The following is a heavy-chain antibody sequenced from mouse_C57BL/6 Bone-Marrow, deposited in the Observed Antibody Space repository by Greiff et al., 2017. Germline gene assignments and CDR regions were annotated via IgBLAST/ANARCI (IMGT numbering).Heavy chain of an antibody. D-gene: IGHD3-2*02. CDR1: GYTFTDYN. CDR2: INPNNGGT. V-gene: IGHV1-22*01. J-gene: IGHJ4*01. CDR3: ARDRSSGPLAMDY. Sequence: EVQLQASGPELVKPGASVKMSCKASGYTFTDYNMHWVKQSHGKSLEWIGYINPNNGGTSYNQKFKGKATLTVNKSSSTAYMELRSLTSEDSAVYYCARDRSSGPLAMDYWGQGTSVTVSS.